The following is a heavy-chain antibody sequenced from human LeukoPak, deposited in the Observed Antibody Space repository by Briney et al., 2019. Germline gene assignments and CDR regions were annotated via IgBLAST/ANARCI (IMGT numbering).Heavy chain of an antibody. CDR1: GYTFTSYD. CDR2: MNPNSGNT. J-gene: IGHJ4*02. Sequence: ASVKVSCKASGYTFTSYDINWVRQATGRGLEWMGWMNPNSGNTGYAQKFQGRVTMTRNTSISTAYMELSSLRSEDTAVHYCARGIGSTTVTTLEYYFDYWGQGTLVTVSS. D-gene: IGHD4-17*01. V-gene: IGHV1-8*01. CDR3: ARGIGSTTVTTLEYYFDY.